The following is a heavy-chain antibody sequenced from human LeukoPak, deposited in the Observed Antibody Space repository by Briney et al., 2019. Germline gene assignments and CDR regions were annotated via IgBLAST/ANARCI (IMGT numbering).Heavy chain of an antibody. CDR3: ARRRDLYPGSYYPFDY. CDR1: GYSFTNFW. Sequence: GESLKISCKGSGYSFTNFWIGWVRQMPGRGLEWMGIVYPGDSETRYSPSFQGQVTISADKSISTAYLQWNSLKASDTAMYYCARRRDLYPGSYYPFDYWGQGTLVTVSS. D-gene: IGHD1-26*01. CDR2: VYPGDSET. V-gene: IGHV5-51*01. J-gene: IGHJ4*02.